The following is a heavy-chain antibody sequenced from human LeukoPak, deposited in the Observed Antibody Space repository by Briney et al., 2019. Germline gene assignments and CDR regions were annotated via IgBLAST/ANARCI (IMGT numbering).Heavy chain of an antibody. D-gene: IGHD5-18*01. V-gene: IGHV1-3*01. J-gene: IGHJ4*02. CDR3: ARDSMYSYGYNFAY. Sequence: GASVKVSCKASGYTFTSYAMHWVRQAPGQRLEWMGWINAGNGNTKYSQKFQGRVTITRDTSASTAYMELSNLRSEDTAVYYCARDSMYSYGYNFAYWGQGTLVTVSS. CDR1: GYTFTSYA. CDR2: INAGNGNT.